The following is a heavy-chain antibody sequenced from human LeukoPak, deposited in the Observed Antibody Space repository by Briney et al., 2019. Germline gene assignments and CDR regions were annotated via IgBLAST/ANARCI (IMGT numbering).Heavy chain of an antibody. CDR2: ISNNGGST. CDR1: GFTFSSYA. J-gene: IGHJ4*02. V-gene: IGHV3-64*01. D-gene: IGHD2-15*01. Sequence: GGSLRLSCAASGFTFSSYAMHWVRQAPGKGLEYVSAISNNGGSTYYANSVKGRFTISRDNSKNTLYLQMGSLRAEDMAVYYCARVSPRYCSGGSCYLGGFDYWGQGTLVTVSS. CDR3: ARVSPRYCSGGSCYLGGFDY.